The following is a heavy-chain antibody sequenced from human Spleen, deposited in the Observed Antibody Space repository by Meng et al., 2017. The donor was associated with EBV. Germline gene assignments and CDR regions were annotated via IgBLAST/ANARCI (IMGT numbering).Heavy chain of an antibody. V-gene: IGHV4-39*01. CDR2: VHYTGST. D-gene: IGHD6-19*01. CDR1: GDSISSFYY. CDR3: ARPFPSWQSPRLDPFGA. J-gene: IGHJ5*02. Sequence: LQLREAGQGQVKPSEPLSLTCTVSGDSISSFYYWGWIRQPPGRGLEWIGSVHYTGSTYYSPSLKSRVTVSVDTSKNQFSLRLTSVTAADTAVYYCARPFPSWQSPRLDPFGAWGQGTLVTVSS.